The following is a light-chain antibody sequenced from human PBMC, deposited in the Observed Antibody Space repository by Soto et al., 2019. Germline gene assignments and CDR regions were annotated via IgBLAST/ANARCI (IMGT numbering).Light chain of an antibody. CDR1: NIGGKS. V-gene: IGLV3-21*02. CDR2: HDS. J-gene: IGLJ2*01. Sequence: SYELTQPPSVSVAPGQTVTMTCGGTNIGGKSVHWYQQKPGQAPVVVVYHDSDRPSGISERFSGSNSGNTATLTISRVEAGDEAVYSCQVWDNNSDHVVFGGGTKLTVL. CDR3: QVWDNNSDHVV.